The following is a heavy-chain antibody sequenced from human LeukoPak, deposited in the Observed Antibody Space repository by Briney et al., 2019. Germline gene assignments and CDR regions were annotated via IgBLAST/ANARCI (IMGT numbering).Heavy chain of an antibody. CDR3: ARVGIVVVPAATDNWFDP. Sequence: SVKVSCKASGGTFSSYAISWVRQAPGQGLEWMGRIIPILGIANYAQKFQGRVTITADKSTSTAYMELSSLRSEDTAVYYRARVGIVVVPAATDNWFDPWGQGTLVTVSS. J-gene: IGHJ5*02. CDR2: IIPILGIA. V-gene: IGHV1-69*04. D-gene: IGHD2-2*01. CDR1: GGTFSSYA.